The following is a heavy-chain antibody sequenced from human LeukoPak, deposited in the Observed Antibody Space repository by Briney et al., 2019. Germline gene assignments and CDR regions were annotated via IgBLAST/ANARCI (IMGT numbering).Heavy chain of an antibody. Sequence: SETLSLTCTVSGGSISSGGYYWSWIRQHPGKGLEWIGYIYYSGSTYYNPSLKSRVTISVDTSKNQFSLKLSSVTAADTAVYYCARLSSFAPFDPWGQGTLVTVSS. CDR1: GGSISSGGYY. V-gene: IGHV4-31*03. CDR3: ARLSSFAPFDP. D-gene: IGHD6-13*01. CDR2: IYYSGST. J-gene: IGHJ5*02.